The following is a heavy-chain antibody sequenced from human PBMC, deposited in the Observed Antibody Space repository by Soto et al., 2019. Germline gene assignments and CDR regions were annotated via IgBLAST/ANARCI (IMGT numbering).Heavy chain of an antibody. CDR2: LDGAGGST. Sequence: GGSLRLSCLASGFTFSDFAMTWVRHVPGRGLEWVASLDGAGGSTYYAESVRGRFSISRDNSQNTLFLQMKRLTVDDTSIYYCAAPRDEYGSGVSWFTYGMDIWGQGTTVTVSS. CDR3: AAPRDEYGSGVSWFTYGMDI. J-gene: IGHJ6*02. D-gene: IGHD3-10*01. V-gene: IGHV3-23*01. CDR1: GFTFSDFA.